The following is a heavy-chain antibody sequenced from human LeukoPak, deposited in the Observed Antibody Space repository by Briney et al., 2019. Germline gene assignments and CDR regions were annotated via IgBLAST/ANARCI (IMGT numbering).Heavy chain of an antibody. CDR3: AKDVYSGYVQPGGTFDY. CDR2: ISSSGSTI. D-gene: IGHD5-12*01. Sequence: GGSLRLSCAASGFTFSSYEMNWVRQAPGKGLEWVSYISSSGSTIYYADSVKGRFTISRDNSKNTLYLQMNSLRAEDTAVYYCAKDVYSGYVQPGGTFDYWGQGTLVTVSS. CDR1: GFTFSSYE. V-gene: IGHV3-48*03. J-gene: IGHJ4*02.